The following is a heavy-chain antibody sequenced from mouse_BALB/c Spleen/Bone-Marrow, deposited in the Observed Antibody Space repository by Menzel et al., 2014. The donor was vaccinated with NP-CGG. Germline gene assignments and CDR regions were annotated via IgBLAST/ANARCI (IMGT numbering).Heavy chain of an antibody. CDR3: ARSDGYRAMDY. CDR1: GYAFSSSW. J-gene: IGHJ4*01. D-gene: IGHD2-3*01. Sequence: VQLPQSGPELVKPGVSVKISCKASGYAFSSSWMNWVKQRPGQGLEGIGRIFPGDGDTYYNGKFKGKATLTADKSSSTAYMQLSSLTSVDSAVYFCARSDGYRAMDYWGQGTSVTVSS. CDR2: IFPGDGDT. V-gene: IGHV1-82*01.